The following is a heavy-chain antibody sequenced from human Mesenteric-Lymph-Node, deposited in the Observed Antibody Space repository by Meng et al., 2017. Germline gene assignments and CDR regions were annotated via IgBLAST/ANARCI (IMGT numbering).Heavy chain of an antibody. CDR2: IYHSGGT. V-gene: IGHV4-4*02. Sequence: QWHLQGRGPGLGRPSGTRSLTCAVSGGSISISTWWSWVRQPPGKGLEWIGEIYHSGGTNYNPSLRGRVTISLDKSKNQFSLTLRSVTAADTAVYYCARDPYATGWAGWGQGTLVTVSS. CDR3: ARDPYATGWAG. D-gene: IGHD6-19*01. CDR1: GGSISISTW. J-gene: IGHJ4*02.